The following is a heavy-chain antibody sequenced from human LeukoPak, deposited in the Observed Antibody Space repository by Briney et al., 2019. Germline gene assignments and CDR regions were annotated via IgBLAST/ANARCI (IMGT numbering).Heavy chain of an antibody. CDR3: AGGGSCYGGTY. Sequence: GGSLRLSSAVSGLTVSTNYMTWVRQAPGKGLECVSVIYGGGSTYYADSVKGRFTISRDNSKNTLYLQMNSLRAEDTAVYYCAGGGSCYGGTYWGQGTLVTVSS. J-gene: IGHJ4*02. CDR1: GLTVSTNY. CDR2: IYGGGST. D-gene: IGHD2-15*01. V-gene: IGHV3-66*02.